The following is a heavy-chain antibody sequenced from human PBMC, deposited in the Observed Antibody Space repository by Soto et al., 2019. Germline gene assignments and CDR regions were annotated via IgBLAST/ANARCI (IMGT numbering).Heavy chain of an antibody. CDR1: GFTFSSYG. J-gene: IGHJ6*02. V-gene: IGHV3-30*18. D-gene: IGHD2-2*01. CDR2: ISYDGSNK. CDR3: AKDVVVVPAAMSRYYYYGMDV. Sequence: GGSLRLSCAASGFTFSSYGMHWVRQAPGKGLEWVAVISYDGSNKYYADSVKGRFTISRDNSKNTLYLQMNSLRAEDTAVYYCAKDVVVVPAAMSRYYYYGMDVWGQGTTVTVSS.